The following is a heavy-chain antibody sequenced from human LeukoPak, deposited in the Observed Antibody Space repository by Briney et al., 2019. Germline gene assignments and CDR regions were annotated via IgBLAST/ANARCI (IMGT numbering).Heavy chain of an antibody. V-gene: IGHV3-11*01. J-gene: IGHJ6*02. CDR2: ISSSGSTI. CDR1: GFTFSDYY. Sequence: GGSLRLSCAASGFTFSDYYMSWIRQAPGKGLEWVSYISSSGSTIYYADSVKGRFTISRDNAKNSLYLQMNSLRAEDTAVYYCARENFQWLVRNYYYGMDVWGQGTTVTVSS. CDR3: ARENFQWLVRNYYYGMDV. D-gene: IGHD6-19*01.